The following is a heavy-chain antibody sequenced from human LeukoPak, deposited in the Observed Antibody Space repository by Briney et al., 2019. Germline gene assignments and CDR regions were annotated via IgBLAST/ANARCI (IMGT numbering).Heavy chain of an antibody. CDR1: GGSISSYY. CDR3: ARKAKLAYCGGDCYWFDP. D-gene: IGHD2-21*02. J-gene: IGHJ5*02. V-gene: IGHV4-59*06. CDR2: IYYSGST. Sequence: SETLSLTCTVSGGSISSYYWSWIRQPPGKGLEWIGYIYYSGSTYYNPSLKSRVTISVDTSKNQFSLKLSSVTAADTAVYYCARKAKLAYCGGDCYWFDPWGQGTLVTVSP.